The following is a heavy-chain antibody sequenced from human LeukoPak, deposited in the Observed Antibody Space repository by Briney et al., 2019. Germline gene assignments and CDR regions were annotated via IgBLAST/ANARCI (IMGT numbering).Heavy chain of an antibody. CDR2: ISGSGGST. Sequence: PGVSLRLSCAASGFTFSIYAMSGVRQAPGKGLEWLSAISGSGGSTYNADSVKGRFTISRDNSKNTLYLQMNSLSAEDTAVSYCAKDLPRSPPNSGPWDYWGQGTLVTVSS. J-gene: IGHJ4*02. V-gene: IGHV3-23*01. CDR1: GFTFSIYA. CDR3: AKDLPRSPPNSGPWDY. D-gene: IGHD6-19*01.